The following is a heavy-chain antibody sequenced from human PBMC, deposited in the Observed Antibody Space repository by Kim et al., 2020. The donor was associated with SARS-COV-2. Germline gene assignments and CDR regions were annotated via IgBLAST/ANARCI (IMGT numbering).Heavy chain of an antibody. CDR2: YI. J-gene: IGHJ4*02. V-gene: IGHV3-21*01. Sequence: YIYYADSVKGRYNISRDNAQSSLYLQMNSLRAEDTAVYYCARSYLFFDYWGQVTLVTDSS. CDR3: ARSYLFFDY. D-gene: IGHD3-10*01.